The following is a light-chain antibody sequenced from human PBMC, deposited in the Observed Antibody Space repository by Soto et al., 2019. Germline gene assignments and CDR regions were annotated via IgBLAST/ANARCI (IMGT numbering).Light chain of an antibody. CDR3: QQYGSSHLT. CDR2: GAS. Sequence: EIVLTQSPGTLSLSPGERATLSCRASQSVSSSYLAWYQQKPGQAPRLLIYGASSRATGIPDRFSGSGSGPDFTLTISRLEPEDFAVYYCQQYGSSHLTFGGGTKVEIK. J-gene: IGKJ4*01. CDR1: QSVSSSY. V-gene: IGKV3-20*01.